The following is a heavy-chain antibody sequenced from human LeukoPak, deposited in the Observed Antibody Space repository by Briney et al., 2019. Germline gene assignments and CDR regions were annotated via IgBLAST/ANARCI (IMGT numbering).Heavy chain of an antibody. CDR2: ISSSSSYI. Sequence: GGSLRLSCAASGFTFSSYAMSWVRQAPGKGLEWVSSISSSSSYIYYADSVKGRFTISRDNAKKSLYLQMNSLRAEDTAVYYCARIVTVAGSSLDPWGQGNLVTVSS. V-gene: IGHV3-21*01. J-gene: IGHJ5*02. CDR1: GFTFSSYA. CDR3: ARIVTVAGSSLDP. D-gene: IGHD6-19*01.